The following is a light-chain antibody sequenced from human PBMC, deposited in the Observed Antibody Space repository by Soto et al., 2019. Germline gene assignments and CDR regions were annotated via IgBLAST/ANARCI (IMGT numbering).Light chain of an antibody. Sequence: EIVLTQSPGTLSLSPGERATLSCRASQSVSSSYLAWYQQKPGQAPRLLIYGASSRAPGIPARFSGSGSGTDFTLTISRLEPEDFAVYYCQQYDSSPFTFGPGTKVDIK. CDR3: QQYDSSPFT. J-gene: IGKJ3*01. V-gene: IGKV3-20*01. CDR1: QSVSSSY. CDR2: GAS.